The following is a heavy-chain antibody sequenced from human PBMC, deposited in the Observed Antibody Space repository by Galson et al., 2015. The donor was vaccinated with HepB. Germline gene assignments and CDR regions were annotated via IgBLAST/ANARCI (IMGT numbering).Heavy chain of an antibody. Sequence: SLRLSCAASGFTFSSYWMSWVRQAPGKGLEWVANIKQDGSEKYYVDSVKGRFTISRDNAKNSLYLQMNSLRAEDTAVYYCAREGALYNWNYDYFDYWGQGTLVTVSS. CDR1: GFTFSSYW. CDR2: IKQDGSEK. CDR3: AREGALYNWNYDYFDY. J-gene: IGHJ4*02. D-gene: IGHD1-7*01. V-gene: IGHV3-7*03.